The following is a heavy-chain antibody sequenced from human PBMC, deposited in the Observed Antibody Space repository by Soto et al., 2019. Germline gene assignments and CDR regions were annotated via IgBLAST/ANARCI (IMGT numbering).Heavy chain of an antibody. J-gene: IGHJ3*02. V-gene: IGHV4-31*03. CDR2: IYYTGGT. CDR1: GGSISSGAYY. D-gene: IGHD5-18*01. Sequence: SSETLSLTCTVSGGSISSGAYYWSWIRQPPGKGLEWIGYIYYTGGTYYNPSLKSRLTISIDTSKNQFSLKLSSVTAADTAVYYCARVGYSYGNDAFDIWGQGTMVTVSS. CDR3: ARVGYSYGNDAFDI.